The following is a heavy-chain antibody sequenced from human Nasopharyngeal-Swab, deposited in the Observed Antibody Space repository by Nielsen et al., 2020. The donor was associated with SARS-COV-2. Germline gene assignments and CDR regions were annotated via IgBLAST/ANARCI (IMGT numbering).Heavy chain of an antibody. CDR2: ISSSGSNI. V-gene: IGHV3-11*04. Sequence: GESLKISCAASGFTFSDYYMSWIRQAPGKGLEWVSYISSSGSNIYYADSVKGRFTISRDNAKNSLYLQMNSLRAEDTAVYYCARSFEGSSGYYYDYFDYWGQGTLVTVSS. J-gene: IGHJ4*02. D-gene: IGHD3-22*01. CDR1: GFTFSDYY. CDR3: ARSFEGSSGYYYDYFDY.